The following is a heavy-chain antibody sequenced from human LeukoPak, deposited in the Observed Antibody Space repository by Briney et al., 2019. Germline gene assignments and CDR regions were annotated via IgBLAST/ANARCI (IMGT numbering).Heavy chain of an antibody. V-gene: IGHV3-21*01. CDR3: ARDPFPRVVVAGDWFDP. Sequence: GGSLRLSCAASGFTFSSYSMNWVRQAPGKGLEWVSSISSSSSYIYYADSVKGRFTISRDNAKNSLYLQMNSLRAEDTAVYYCARDPFPRVVVAGDWFDPWGQGTLVTVSS. D-gene: IGHD2-15*01. CDR1: GFTFSSYS. CDR2: ISSSSSYI. J-gene: IGHJ5*02.